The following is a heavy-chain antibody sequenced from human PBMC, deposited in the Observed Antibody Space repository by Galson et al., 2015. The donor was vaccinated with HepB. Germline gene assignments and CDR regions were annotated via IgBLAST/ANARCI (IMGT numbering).Heavy chain of an antibody. CDR2: ISAYNGNT. J-gene: IGHJ4*02. CDR1: GYTFTSYG. CDR3: ARDLPRYSGSHYNWGNF. V-gene: IGHV1-18*01. D-gene: IGHD1-26*01. Sequence: SVKVSCKASGYTFTSYGISWVRQAPGQGLEWMGWISAYNGNTNYAQKLQGRVTMTTDTSTSTAYMELRSLRSDDTAVYYCARDLPRYSGSHYNWGNFWGQGTLVTVSS.